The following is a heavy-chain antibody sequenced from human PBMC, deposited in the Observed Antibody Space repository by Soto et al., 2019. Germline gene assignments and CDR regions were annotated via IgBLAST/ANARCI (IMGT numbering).Heavy chain of an antibody. Sequence: IQLVQSAGAVTRPGASVRVSCKASGYTFNTFGVTWVRQAPGQGLVWMGCISGYGGKRDYSRKLHDRITLIADPSTSTSYMELRNLTSVDTAVYFCARGWGKSFGVNDFWGQGTLVTSSS. CDR1: GYTFNTFG. CDR3: ARGWGKSFGVNDF. J-gene: IGHJ4*02. D-gene: IGHD2-8*01. V-gene: IGHV1-18*01. CDR2: ISGYGGKR.